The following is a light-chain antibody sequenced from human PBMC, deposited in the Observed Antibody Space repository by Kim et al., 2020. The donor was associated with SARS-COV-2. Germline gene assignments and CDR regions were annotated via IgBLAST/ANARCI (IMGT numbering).Light chain of an antibody. Sequence: SPGERATLSCRASQSVSSTYLAWYQQRSGQAPRHLIYGASTRATSIPDRFSGSGSGTDFTLTISRLEPEDFAVYYCQQYDSSPRTFGQGTKVEIK. CDR2: GAS. CDR1: QSVSSTY. J-gene: IGKJ1*01. V-gene: IGKV3-20*01. CDR3: QQYDSSPRT.